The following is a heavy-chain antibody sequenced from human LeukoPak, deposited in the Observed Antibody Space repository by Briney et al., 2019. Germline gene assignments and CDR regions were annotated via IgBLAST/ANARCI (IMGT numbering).Heavy chain of an antibody. J-gene: IGHJ4*02. D-gene: IGHD6-19*01. CDR3: ARDLRSGWYGSTVDY. CDR1: GYTFTGYY. Sequence: ASVKVSCKASGYTFTGYYMHWVRQAPGQALEWMGWINPNSGGTNYAQKFQGRVTMTRDTSISTAYMELSRLRSDDTAVYYCARDLRSGWYGSTVDYWGQGTLVTVSS. V-gene: IGHV1-2*02. CDR2: INPNSGGT.